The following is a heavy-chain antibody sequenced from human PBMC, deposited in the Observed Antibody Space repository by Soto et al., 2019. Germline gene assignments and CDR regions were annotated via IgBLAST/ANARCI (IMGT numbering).Heavy chain of an antibody. D-gene: IGHD2-15*01. Sequence: EVQLLESGGGLVQPGGSLRLSCAASGFTFSSYAMSWVRQAPGKGLEWVSAISGSGGSTYYADSVKGRFTSSRDNAKDTLYLQMNSLRAEDTAVYYCAKDGDATPLYLRYNNHDYGGQGTLVTVSS. CDR3: AKDGDATPLYLRYNNHDY. V-gene: IGHV3-23*01. J-gene: IGHJ4*02. CDR1: GFTFSSYA. CDR2: ISGSGGST.